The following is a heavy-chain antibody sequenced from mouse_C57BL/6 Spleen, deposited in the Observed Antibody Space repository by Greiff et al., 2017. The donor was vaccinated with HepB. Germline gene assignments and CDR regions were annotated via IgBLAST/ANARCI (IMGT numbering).Heavy chain of an antibody. CDR2: IWSDGST. V-gene: IGHV2-6-1*01. D-gene: IGHD1-1*01. CDR3: ARHGYYGSSYAMDY. CDR1: GFSLTSYG. Sequence: VKLQESGPGLVAPSQSLSITCTVSGFSLTSYGVHWVRQPPGKGLEWLVVIWSDGSTTYNSALKSRLSISKDNSKSQVFLKMNSLQTDYTAMYYCARHGYYGSSYAMDYWGQGTSVTVSS. J-gene: IGHJ4*01.